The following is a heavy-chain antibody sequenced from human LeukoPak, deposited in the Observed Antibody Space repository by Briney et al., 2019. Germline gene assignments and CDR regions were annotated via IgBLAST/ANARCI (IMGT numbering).Heavy chain of an antibody. Sequence: GGSLRLSCAASGFTFSSYNMNWVRQAPGKGLEWVSSITSSSSYIYYADSVKGRFTISRDNAKNSLYLQMNSLRAEDAAVYYCARDPYSGSYGDYYYYYMDVWGKGTTVTISS. CDR1: GFTFSSYN. V-gene: IGHV3-21*01. D-gene: IGHD1-26*01. CDR3: ARDPYSGSYGDYYYYYMDV. J-gene: IGHJ6*03. CDR2: ITSSSSYI.